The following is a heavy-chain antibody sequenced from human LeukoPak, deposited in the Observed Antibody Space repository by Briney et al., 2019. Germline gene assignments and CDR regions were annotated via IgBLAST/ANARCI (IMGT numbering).Heavy chain of an antibody. V-gene: IGHV4-34*01. CDR2: INHSGST. Sequence: PSETLSLTCAVYGGSFSGYYWSWIRQPPGKGLEWIGEINHSGSTNYNPSLKSRVTISVDTSKNQFSLKLSSVTAADTAVYYCARVKEVGATPFDYWGQGTLVTVSS. CDR3: ARVKEVGATPFDY. CDR1: GGSFSGYY. D-gene: IGHD1-26*01. J-gene: IGHJ4*02.